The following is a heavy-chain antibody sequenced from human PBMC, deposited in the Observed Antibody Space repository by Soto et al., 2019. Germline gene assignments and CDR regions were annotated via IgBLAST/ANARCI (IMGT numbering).Heavy chain of an antibody. CDR1: GGSIIRRGYY. J-gene: IGHJ4*02. CDR2: IYYSGST. V-gene: IGHV4-31*03. D-gene: IGHD3-22*01. Sequence: SVTRCRTGTVSGGSIIRRGYYWSCIRQHPGKGLEWIGYIYYSGSTYYNPSLKSRVTISVDTSKNQFSLKLSSVSAADTAVYYCARGLDYYDSSGYLYFDYWGQGTLVTVSS. CDR3: ARGLDYYDSSGYLYFDY.